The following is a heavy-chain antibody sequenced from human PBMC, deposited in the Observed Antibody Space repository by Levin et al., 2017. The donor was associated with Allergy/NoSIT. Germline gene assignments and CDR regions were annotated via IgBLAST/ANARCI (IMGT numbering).Heavy chain of an antibody. CDR3: AREGGGTAHFDY. V-gene: IGHV3-33*01. J-gene: IGHJ4*02. Sequence: GESLKISCAASGFTFSSYGMHWVRQAPGKGLEWVAVIWYDGSNKYYADSVKGRFTISRDNSKNTLYLQMNSLRAEDTAVYYCAREGGGTAHFDYWGQGTLVTVSS. D-gene: IGHD5-18*01. CDR1: GFTFSSYG. CDR2: IWYDGSNK.